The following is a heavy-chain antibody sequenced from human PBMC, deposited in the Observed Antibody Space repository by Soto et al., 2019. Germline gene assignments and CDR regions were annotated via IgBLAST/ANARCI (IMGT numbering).Heavy chain of an antibody. Sequence: SQTLSLTCTVSGGSISSYYWTWIRQPPGKGLEWIGYIYYSGSTTYNPSLRSRVTISVDTSKNQFSLNLRSVTAADTAVYYCARTTYYYNSSGYYWAVDAFDIWGQGTMVT. CDR3: ARTTYYYNSSGYYWAVDAFDI. CDR2: IYYSGST. CDR1: GGSISSYY. J-gene: IGHJ3*02. D-gene: IGHD3-22*01. V-gene: IGHV4-59*01.